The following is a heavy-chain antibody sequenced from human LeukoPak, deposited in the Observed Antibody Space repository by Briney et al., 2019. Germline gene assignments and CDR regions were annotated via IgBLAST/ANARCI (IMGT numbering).Heavy chain of an antibody. D-gene: IGHD1-26*01. J-gene: IGHJ4*02. CDR3: ASPIVGADDF. V-gene: IGHV3-11*04. CDR2: ISGSGSTI. CDR1: GFTFSDYY. Sequence: GGSLRLSCAASGFTFSDYYMSWIRQAPGKGLEWISYISGSGSTIHYADSEKGRFTISRDNAKNSLYLQMTSLRAEDTAVYYCASPIVGADDFWGQGTLVTVSS.